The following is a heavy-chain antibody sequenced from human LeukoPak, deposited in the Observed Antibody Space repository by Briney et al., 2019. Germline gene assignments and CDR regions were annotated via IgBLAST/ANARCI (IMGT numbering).Heavy chain of an antibody. J-gene: IGHJ3*02. CDR3: ARGPRKTHDSSGYYFDAFDI. CDR1: GGSISSYY. Sequence: NPSETLSLTCTVSGGSISSYYWSWIRQPPGKGLEWIGYIYYSGSTNYNPSLKSRVTISVDTSKNQFSLKLSSVTAADTAVYYCARGPRKTHDSSGYYFDAFDIWGQGTMVTVSS. V-gene: IGHV4-59*01. CDR2: IYYSGST. D-gene: IGHD3-22*01.